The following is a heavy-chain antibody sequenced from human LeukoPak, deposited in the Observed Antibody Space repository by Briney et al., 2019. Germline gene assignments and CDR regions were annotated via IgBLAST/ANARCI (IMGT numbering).Heavy chain of an antibody. CDR2: ISSSSSTI. CDR1: GFTFSSYS. CDR3: ATAPGYYYDSSGPDY. D-gene: IGHD3-22*01. Sequence: GGSLRLSCAASGFTFSSYSMSWVRQAPEKGLEWVSYISSSSSTIYYADSVKGRFIISRHNAKNSLYLQMNSLRAEDTAVYYCATAPGYYYDSSGPDYWGQGTLVTVSS. J-gene: IGHJ4*02. V-gene: IGHV3-48*01.